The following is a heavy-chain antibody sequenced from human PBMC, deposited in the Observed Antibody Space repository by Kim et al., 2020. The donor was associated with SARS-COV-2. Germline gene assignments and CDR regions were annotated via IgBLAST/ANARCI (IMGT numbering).Heavy chain of an antibody. CDR1: GGSISSYY. V-gene: IGHV4-59*13. Sequence: SETLSLTCTVSGGSISSYYWSWIRQPPGKGLEWIGYIHYSGSTNYNPSLKSRVTLSVDTSKTQFSLNLSSVTAADTAVYYCARGAQDYYDSSGYPDYWGQGTLVTVSS. CDR2: IHYSGST. D-gene: IGHD3-22*01. CDR3: ARGAQDYYDSSGYPDY. J-gene: IGHJ4*02.